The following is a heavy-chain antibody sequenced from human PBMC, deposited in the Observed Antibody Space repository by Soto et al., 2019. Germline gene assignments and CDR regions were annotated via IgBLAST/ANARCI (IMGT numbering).Heavy chain of an antibody. CDR1: GYTFTSYY. CDR2: INPNSGDT. V-gene: IGHV1-2*02. Sequence: QAQLVQSGAEVKKPGASVKVSCEASGYTFTSYYMHWVRQAPGQGLEWMGWINPNSGDTKYAQKFRGRVIMTRDTSITSAYMEVKMLTSDDTAEYYCERQLAYCGGDCFTEPVDYWGQGTLVTVSS. CDR3: ERQLAYCGGDCFTEPVDY. D-gene: IGHD2-21*02. J-gene: IGHJ4*02.